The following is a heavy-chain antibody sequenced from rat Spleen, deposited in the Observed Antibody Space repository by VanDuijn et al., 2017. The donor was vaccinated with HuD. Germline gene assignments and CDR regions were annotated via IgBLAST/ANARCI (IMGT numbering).Heavy chain of an antibody. CDR3: AGQYYGYTD. J-gene: IGHJ3*01. CDR1: GFTFSDYY. D-gene: IGHD1-6*01. V-gene: IGHV5-17*01. CDR2: ISYDGSST. Sequence: EVQLVESGGGLVQPGRSLKFSCAASGFTFSDYYMAWVRQAPTKGLEWVATISYDGSSTYYRDSVKGRFTISRDNAKSTLYLQMDSLRSEDTASYFCAGQYYGYTDWGQGTLVTVSS.